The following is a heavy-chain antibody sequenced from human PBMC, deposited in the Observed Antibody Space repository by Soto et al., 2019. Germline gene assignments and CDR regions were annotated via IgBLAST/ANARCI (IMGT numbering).Heavy chain of an antibody. V-gene: IGHV3-30*18. Sequence: VPLVESGGGVVQPGRSLRLSCAASGFTFSSYGMHWVRQAPGKGLEWVAVISSDGSNKYFADSVKGQFTISRDNSKNTLYLQMNSLRAEDTAVYYCAKDLGGYSGYSFDYWGQGTLVTVSS. J-gene: IGHJ4*02. CDR3: AKDLGGYSGYSFDY. CDR2: ISSDGSNK. D-gene: IGHD5-12*01. CDR1: GFTFSSYG.